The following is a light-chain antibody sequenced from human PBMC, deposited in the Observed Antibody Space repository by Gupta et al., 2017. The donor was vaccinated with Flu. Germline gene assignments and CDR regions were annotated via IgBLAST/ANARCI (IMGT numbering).Light chain of an antibody. J-gene: IGKJ1*01. CDR2: DAS. CDR3: HQRSNWQT. V-gene: IGKV3-11*01. CDR1: QSINNY. Sequence: EAVLTQSPGTLSLSPGERATLSCRASQSINNYIAWYQQKPGQAPRLLIYDASNRAAGTPPRFSGSGSGTDFTLTISSLEPEDSAIYYWHQRSNWQTFGQGTKVEIK.